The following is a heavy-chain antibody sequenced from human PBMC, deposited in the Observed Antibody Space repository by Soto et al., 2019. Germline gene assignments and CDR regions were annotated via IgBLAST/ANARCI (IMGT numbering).Heavy chain of an antibody. J-gene: IGHJ4*02. V-gene: IGHV4-38-2*01. Sequence: SETLSLTCDVSAYSISSGHYWAWVRQPPGKGLEWIGTLYHSRSTYSNPSLRSRVTISIDTSKTQFSLKLSSVTAADTAVYYCARGYGGNFGYWSQGTLVTFS. CDR2: LYHSRST. CDR1: AYSISSGHY. CDR3: ARGYGGNFGY. D-gene: IGHD4-17*01.